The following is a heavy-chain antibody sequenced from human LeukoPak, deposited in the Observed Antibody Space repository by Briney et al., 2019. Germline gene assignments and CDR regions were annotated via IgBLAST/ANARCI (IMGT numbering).Heavy chain of an antibody. Sequence: GGSLRLSCAASGFTFDDYGLSWVRQAPGKGLEWVSGINWNGGSTGYADSVKGRFTISRDNAKKSLYLQMNSLRAEDTALYYCARDKGYSGYDPIDYWGQGTLVTVSS. CDR1: GFTFDDYG. CDR3: ARDKGYSGYDPIDY. D-gene: IGHD5-12*01. CDR2: INWNGGST. J-gene: IGHJ4*02. V-gene: IGHV3-20*04.